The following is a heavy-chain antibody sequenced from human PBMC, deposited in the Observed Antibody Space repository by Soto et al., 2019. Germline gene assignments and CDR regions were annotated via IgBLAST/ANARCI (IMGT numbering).Heavy chain of an antibody. V-gene: IGHV3-13*05. J-gene: IGHJ4*01. D-gene: IGHD6-19*01. Sequence: EVQLVESGGGLMRPGGSLRLSCTASGFTFDNYDMHWVSQRAGKGLEWVAAIGTTGHPYYPGSGKGRFTISRENVKNSLFLQVNDLKAGDTAVYYCARGSSGWYADLDYWGHGTLVTVSA. CDR2: IGTTGHP. CDR1: GFTFDNYD. CDR3: ARGSSGWYADLDY.